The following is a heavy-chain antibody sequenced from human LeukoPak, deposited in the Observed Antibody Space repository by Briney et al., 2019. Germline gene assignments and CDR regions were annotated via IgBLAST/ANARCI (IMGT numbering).Heavy chain of an antibody. Sequence: SETLSLTCTVSGGSISSSSYYWGWIRQPPGKGLEWIGSIYYSGSTYYNPSLKSRVTISVDTSKNQFSLKLSSVTAADTAVYYCARGVVKFDYWGQGTLVTVSS. CDR3: ARGVVKFDY. CDR1: GGSISSSSYY. J-gene: IGHJ4*02. V-gene: IGHV4-39*01. CDR2: IYYSGST. D-gene: IGHD3-22*01.